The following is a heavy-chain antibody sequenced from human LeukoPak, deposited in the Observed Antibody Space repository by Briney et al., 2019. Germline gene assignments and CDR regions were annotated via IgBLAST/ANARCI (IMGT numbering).Heavy chain of an antibody. CDR1: GGSISSYY. CDR2: IYYSGST. D-gene: IGHD6-6*01. Sequence: SETLSLTCTVSGGSISSYYWSWIRQPPGKGLEWIGYIYYSGSTNYNPSLKSRVTISVDTSKNQFSLKPSSVTAADTAVYYCARHQVRSSIDYWGQGTLVTVSS. J-gene: IGHJ4*02. CDR3: ARHQVRSSIDY. V-gene: IGHV4-59*08.